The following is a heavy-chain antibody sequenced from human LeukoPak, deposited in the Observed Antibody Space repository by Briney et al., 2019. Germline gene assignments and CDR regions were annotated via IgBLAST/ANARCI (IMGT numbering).Heavy chain of an antibody. CDR3: ASLADWYYYDDSGYALGAFDF. V-gene: IGHV4-59*01. CDR2: AYHSGST. J-gene: IGHJ3*01. CDR1: GGSISNYY. D-gene: IGHD3-22*01. Sequence: SETLSLTCTVSGGSISNYYWNWIRQPPGKGLEWIGYAYHSGSTNYNPSLKSRVTISVEKSKNQFSLKLSSVTAADTAVYYCASLADWYYYDDSGYALGAFDFWGQGAVVSVSS.